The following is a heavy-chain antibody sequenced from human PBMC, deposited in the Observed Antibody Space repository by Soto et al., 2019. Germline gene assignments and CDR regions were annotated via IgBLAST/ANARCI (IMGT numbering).Heavy chain of an antibody. V-gene: IGHV4-30-2*01. CDR1: GGSISSGGYS. D-gene: IGHD6-6*01. CDR3: ARGTYRSSSGGFDY. J-gene: IGHJ4*02. CDR2: IYHSGST. Sequence: SETLSLTCAVSGGSISSGGYSWSWIRQPPGKGLEWIGYIYHSGSTYYNPSLKSRVTISVDRSKNQFSLKLSSVTAADTAVYYCARGTYRSSSGGFDYWGQGTLVTVSS.